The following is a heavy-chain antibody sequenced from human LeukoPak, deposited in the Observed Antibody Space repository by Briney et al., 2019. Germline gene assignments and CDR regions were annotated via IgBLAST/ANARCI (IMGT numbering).Heavy chain of an antibody. CDR2: ISYDGSNK. CDR1: GFTFSSYA. Sequence: GGSLRLSCAASGFTFSSYAVSRVRQAPGKGLERVAVISYDGSNKYYADSVKGRFTISRDNSKNTLYLQMNSLRAEDTAVYYCAKGQYYYDSSGPFDYWGQGTLVTVSS. V-gene: IGHV3-30*18. J-gene: IGHJ4*02. D-gene: IGHD3-22*01. CDR3: AKGQYYYDSSGPFDY.